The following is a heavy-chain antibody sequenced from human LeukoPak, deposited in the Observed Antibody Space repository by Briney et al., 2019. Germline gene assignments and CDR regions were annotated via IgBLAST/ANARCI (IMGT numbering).Heavy chain of an antibody. Sequence: GGSLRLSCAVSGFPFSDFAMSWVRQAPGKGLEWVSTISGGGDNTYFADSVKGRFTISRDNSKNTLFLQMVSLRAEDTAVYYCAKFEGALLGNYYMDVWGRGTTVTVSS. CDR3: AKFEGALLGNYYMDV. V-gene: IGHV3-23*01. CDR1: GFPFSDFA. J-gene: IGHJ6*03. CDR2: ISGGGDNT.